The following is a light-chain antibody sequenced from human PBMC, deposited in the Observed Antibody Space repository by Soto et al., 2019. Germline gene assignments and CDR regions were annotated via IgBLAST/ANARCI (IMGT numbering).Light chain of an antibody. CDR1: QGLVYSDGNTF. CDR3: VQGTHWPWT. V-gene: IGKV2-30*01. Sequence: VVMTQSPLSLSVTLGQPASISCRSSQGLVYSDGNTFLNWFHQMPGQSPRRLIYQVSNRASGVPDRFSGSGSGTDYTLTISRVEAEDVGIYYCVQGTHWPWTFGQGTKVEIK. CDR2: QVS. J-gene: IGKJ1*01.